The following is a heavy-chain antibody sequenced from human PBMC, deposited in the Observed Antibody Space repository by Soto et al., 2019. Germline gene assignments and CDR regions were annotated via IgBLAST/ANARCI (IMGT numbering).Heavy chain of an antibody. CDR1: GFSFSTFW. J-gene: IGHJ4*02. CDR3: VGSNYHAY. D-gene: IGHD3-10*01. Sequence: EGQLVESGGGLVQPGGSLRLSCVASGFSFSTFWINWVRQAPGKGLEWVANINQDGSEKYYVDSVKGRFTISRDNAKKSLYLQMNNLSAEDTAVYYCVGSNYHAYWGPGTLITVPS. CDR2: INQDGSEK. V-gene: IGHV3-7*01.